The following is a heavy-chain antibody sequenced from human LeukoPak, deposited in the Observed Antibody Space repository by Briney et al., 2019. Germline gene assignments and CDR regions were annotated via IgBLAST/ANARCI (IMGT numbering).Heavy chain of an antibody. V-gene: IGHV4-39*01. CDR2: IYYSGST. D-gene: IGHD2-2*01. Sequence: SGPGLVKPSETLSLTCTVSGGSISSSSYYWGWIRQPPGKGLEWIGSIYYSGSTYYNPSLKSRVTISVDTSKNQFSLKLSPVTAADTAVYYCARLPCGSTSCYGGFDYWGQGTLVTVSS. CDR1: GGSISSSSYY. J-gene: IGHJ4*02. CDR3: ARLPCGSTSCYGGFDY.